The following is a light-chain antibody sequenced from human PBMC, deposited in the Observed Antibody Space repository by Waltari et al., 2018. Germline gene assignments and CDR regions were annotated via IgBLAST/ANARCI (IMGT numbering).Light chain of an antibody. V-gene: IGKV3-20*01. J-gene: IGKJ1*01. CDR2: GAS. CDR1: QSVSRS. CDR3: QHYVSLPAT. Sequence: EIVLTQSPGTLSLSPGERATLSCRASQSVSRSLAWYQQKPGQAPRLLIYGASNRATGIPDRFSGSGSGTDFSLTISRLEPEDFAVYYCQHYVSLPATFGQGTKVE.